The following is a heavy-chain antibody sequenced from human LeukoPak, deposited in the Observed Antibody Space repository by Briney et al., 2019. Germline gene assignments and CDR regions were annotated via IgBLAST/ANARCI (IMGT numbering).Heavy chain of an antibody. CDR2: IYYSGST. CDR3: ARATDSSGYDY. Sequence: PSETLSLTCTVSGGSISSGDYYWSWIRQPPGKGLEWIGYIYYSGSTYYNPSLKSRVTISVDTSKNQFSLKLSSVTAADTAVYYRARATDSSGYDYWGQGTLVTVSS. D-gene: IGHD3-22*01. J-gene: IGHJ4*02. CDR1: GGSISSGDYY. V-gene: IGHV4-30-4*01.